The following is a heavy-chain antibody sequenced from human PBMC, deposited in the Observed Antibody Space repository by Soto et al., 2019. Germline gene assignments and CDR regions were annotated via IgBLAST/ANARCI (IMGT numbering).Heavy chain of an antibody. CDR2: IRSKTNNYAT. V-gene: IGHV3-73*01. D-gene: IGHD2-15*01. CDR1: GFTFSDSP. J-gene: IGHJ5*02. Sequence: PGGSLRLSCAASGFTFSDSPMHWVRQASGKGLEWVGRIRSKTNNYATVYAASVKGRFTISRDDSKNTAYLQLNSLKTEDTAVYYCTSHSPEDMIRTWGQGTLVTVSS. CDR3: TSHSPEDMIRT.